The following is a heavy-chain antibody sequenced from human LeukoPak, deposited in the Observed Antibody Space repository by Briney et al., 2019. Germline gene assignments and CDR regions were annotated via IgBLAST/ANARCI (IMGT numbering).Heavy chain of an antibody. Sequence: GASVKVPCKASGGTFSSYAISWVRQAPGQGLKWMGGIIPIFGTANYAQKFQGRVTITADKSTSTAYMELRSLRSDDTAVYYCARDHELYCSGGSCWRFDSWGQGTLVTVSS. CDR2: IIPIFGTA. J-gene: IGHJ5*01. V-gene: IGHV1-69*06. CDR3: ARDHELYCSGGSCWRFDS. CDR1: GGTFSSYA. D-gene: IGHD2-15*01.